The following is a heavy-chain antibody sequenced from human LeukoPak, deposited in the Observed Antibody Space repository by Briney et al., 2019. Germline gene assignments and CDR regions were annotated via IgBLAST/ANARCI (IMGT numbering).Heavy chain of an antibody. CDR2: IGSGADL. Sequence: GGSLRLSCVGSGFAFGVHAMSWVRQPPGKGREWVATIGSGADLFYAESVKGRFTISRDDPRNTVWLQMNRLRAEDTALYYCAKDWTPHNRVYDCLDAWGQGTQVTVSS. CDR3: AKDWTPHNRVYDCLDA. J-gene: IGHJ5*02. CDR1: GFAFGVHA. D-gene: IGHD3-16*01. V-gene: IGHV3-23*01.